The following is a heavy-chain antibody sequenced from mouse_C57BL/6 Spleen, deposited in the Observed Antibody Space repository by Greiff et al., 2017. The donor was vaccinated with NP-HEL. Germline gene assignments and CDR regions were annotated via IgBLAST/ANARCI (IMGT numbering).Heavy chain of an antibody. CDR1: GFTFSSYA. CDR3: TRVDGYYGGFAY. V-gene: IGHV5-9-1*02. J-gene: IGHJ3*01. CDR2: ISSGGDYI. Sequence: EVKLVESGEGLVKPGGSLKLSCAASGFTFSSYAMSWVRQTPEKRLEWVAYISSGGDYIYYADTVKGRFTISRDNARNTLYLQMSSLKSEDTAMYYCTRVDGYYGGFAYWGQGTLVTVSA. D-gene: IGHD2-3*01.